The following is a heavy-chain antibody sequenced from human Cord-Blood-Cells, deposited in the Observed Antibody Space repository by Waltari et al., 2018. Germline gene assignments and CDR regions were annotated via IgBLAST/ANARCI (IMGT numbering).Heavy chain of an antibody. CDR1: GYTFTSYD. CDR2: MNPNSGNT. J-gene: IGHJ4*02. Sequence: QVQLVQSGAEVKKPGASVKVSCKASGYTFTSYDINWVRQATGQGLEWMGWMNPNSGNTGYAQQFQGRVTITRNTSISTAYMGLSSLRSEDTAVYYCARWPRGYCSSTSCYDYWGQGTLVTVSS. D-gene: IGHD2-2*01. V-gene: IGHV1-8*03. CDR3: ARWPRGYCSSTSCYDY.